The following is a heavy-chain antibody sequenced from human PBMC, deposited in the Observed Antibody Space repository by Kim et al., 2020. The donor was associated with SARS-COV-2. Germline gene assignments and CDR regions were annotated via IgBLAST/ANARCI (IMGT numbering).Heavy chain of an antibody. J-gene: IGHJ4*02. CDR3: TTDLLLRHPGGVDY. CDR2: IKSKTDGGTT. V-gene: IGHV3-15*01. Sequence: GGSLRLSCAASGFTFSNAWMSWVRQAPGKGLEWVGRIKSKTDGGTTDYAAPVKGRFTISRDDSKNTLYLQMNSLKTEDTAVYYCTTDLLLRHPGGVDYCGQGTLVTVSS. CDR1: GFTFSNAW. D-gene: IGHD1-26*01.